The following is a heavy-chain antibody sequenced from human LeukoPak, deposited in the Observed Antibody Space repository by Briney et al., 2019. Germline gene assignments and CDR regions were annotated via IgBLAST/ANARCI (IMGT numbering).Heavy chain of an antibody. CDR1: GLTFSSYS. V-gene: IGHV3-21*01. D-gene: IGHD6-19*01. CDR2: ISSSSSYI. Sequence: GGSLRLSCAASGLTFSSYSMNWVRQAPGKGLEWASSISSSSSYIYYADSVKGRFTISRDNAKNSLYLQMNSLRAEDTAVYYCARELLVTGQWLVQGCDYWGQGTLVTVSS. CDR3: ARELLVTGQWLVQGCDY. J-gene: IGHJ4*02.